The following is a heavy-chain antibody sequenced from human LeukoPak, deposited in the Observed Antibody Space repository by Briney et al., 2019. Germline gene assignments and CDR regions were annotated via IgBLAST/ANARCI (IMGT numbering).Heavy chain of an antibody. CDR1: GGTFSSYA. Sequence: GSSVKVSCKASGGTFSSYAISWVRQAPGQGLEWMGGIIPIFGTANYAQKFQGRVTITADESTSTAYMELSSLRAEDTAVYYCARGGPAAGRFDYWGQGTLVTVSS. J-gene: IGHJ4*02. V-gene: IGHV1-69*01. CDR2: IIPIFGTA. D-gene: IGHD6-13*01. CDR3: ARGGPAAGRFDY.